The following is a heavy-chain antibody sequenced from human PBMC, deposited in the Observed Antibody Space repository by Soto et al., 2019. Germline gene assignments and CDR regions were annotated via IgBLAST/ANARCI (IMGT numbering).Heavy chain of an antibody. D-gene: IGHD5-18*01. J-gene: IGHJ4*02. CDR3: AKQTGYRYGTFDD. V-gene: IGHV3-23*01. Sequence: GVSLILSCAASGFTFSSYAMSWVRQAPGKGLEWVSAISGSGGSTYYADSVKGRFTISRDNSKNTLYLQMNSLRAEDTAVYYWAKQTGYRYGTFDDWGPGTMVTVSS. CDR1: GFTFSSYA. CDR2: ISGSGGST.